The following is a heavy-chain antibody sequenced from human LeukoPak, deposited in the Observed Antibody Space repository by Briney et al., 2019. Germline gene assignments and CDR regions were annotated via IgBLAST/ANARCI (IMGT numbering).Heavy chain of an antibody. D-gene: IGHD1-1*01. J-gene: IGHJ4*02. CDR2: LNLDGSDK. Sequence: GGSLRLSCAVSGFTFSNAWMNWVRQAPGKGLGWVASLNLDGSDKYYVDSVKGRFTISRDNAKNSLYLQMDSLRVEDTAVYYCAKGKRYPDYWGQGTLVTVSS. CDR1: GFTFSNAW. V-gene: IGHV3-7*03. CDR3: AKGKRYPDY.